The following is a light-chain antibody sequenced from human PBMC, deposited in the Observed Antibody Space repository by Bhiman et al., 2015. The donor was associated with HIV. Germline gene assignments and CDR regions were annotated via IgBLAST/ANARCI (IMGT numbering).Light chain of an antibody. CDR2: EFN. V-gene: IGLV2-18*02. CDR3: SSLRSSDTGDTVV. CDR1: SSDVGRYDR. Sequence: QSALTQPPSVSGSPGQSVTISCTGTSSDVGRYDRVTWYQQSPGTAPKVVIYEFNSRPSGVPDRFSGSKSGNTASLTISGLQAEDEADYYCSSLRSSDTGDTVVFGGGTKLTVL. J-gene: IGLJ2*01.